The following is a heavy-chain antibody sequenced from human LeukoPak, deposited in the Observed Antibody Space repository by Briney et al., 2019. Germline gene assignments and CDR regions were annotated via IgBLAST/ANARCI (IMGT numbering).Heavy chain of an antibody. J-gene: IGHJ5*02. D-gene: IGHD2-2*01. Sequence: SETLSLTCTVSGGSISSSSYYWGSIRQPPGKGLEWIGSIYYSGSTYYNPSLKSRVTISVDTSKNQFSLKLSSVTAADTAVYYCARHPVNIVVVPAAIHWFDPWGQGTLVTVSS. CDR2: IYYSGST. CDR3: ARHPVNIVVVPAAIHWFDP. CDR1: GGSISSSSYY. V-gene: IGHV4-39*01.